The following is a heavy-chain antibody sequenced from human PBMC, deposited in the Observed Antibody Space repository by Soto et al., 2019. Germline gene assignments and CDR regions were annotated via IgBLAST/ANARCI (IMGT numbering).Heavy chain of an antibody. CDR1: GGSISSYY. D-gene: IGHD2-15*01. V-gene: IGHV4-59*01. CDR2: IYYSGST. Sequence: SETLSLTCTVSGGSISSYYWSWIRQPPGKGLEWIGYIYYSGSTNYNPSLKSRVTISVDTSKNQFSLKLSSVTAADTAVYYCARASGYCSGGSCPEYYYYYMDVWGKGTTVTVSS. J-gene: IGHJ6*03. CDR3: ARASGYCSGGSCPEYYYYYMDV.